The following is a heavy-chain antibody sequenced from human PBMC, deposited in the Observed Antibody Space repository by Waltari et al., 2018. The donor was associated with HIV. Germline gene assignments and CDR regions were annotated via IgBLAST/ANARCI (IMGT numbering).Heavy chain of an antibody. V-gene: IGHV3-33*01. CDR3: ARGEGGYTYGYNWLDL. CDR2: IWYDGSKK. J-gene: IGHJ5*02. D-gene: IGHD1-26*01. Sequence: QVQVVESGGSLVQPGWSRRLSCAASGFSLSSYGMHWVRQAPGKGWECVALIWYDGSKKYYGDSVQGRFTNFSDKSKNTVFLQMTRLRVEDTATYYCARGEGGYTYGYNWLDLLGQGTVFTVSA. CDR1: GFSLSSYG.